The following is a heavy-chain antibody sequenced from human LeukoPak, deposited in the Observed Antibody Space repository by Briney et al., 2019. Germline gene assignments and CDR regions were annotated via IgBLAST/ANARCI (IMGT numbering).Heavy chain of an antibody. J-gene: IGHJ4*02. CDR1: GGSISSYY. D-gene: IGHD3-9*01. CDR2: IYTSGST. Sequence: SETLSLTCTVSGGSISSYYWSWIRQPAGKGLEWIGRIYTSGSTNYNPSLKSRVTMSVDTSKNQFSLKLSSVTAADTAVYYCARGRNRLSYYDILTGYYYWGQGTLVTVSS. CDR3: ARGRNRLSYYDILTGYYY. V-gene: IGHV4-4*07.